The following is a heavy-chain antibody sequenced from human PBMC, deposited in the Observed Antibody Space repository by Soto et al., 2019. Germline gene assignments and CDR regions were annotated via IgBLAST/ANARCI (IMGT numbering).Heavy chain of an antibody. Sequence: GGSLRLSCAASGFTFSSYWMHWVRQAPGKGLVWVSRINSDGSSTSYADSVKGRFTISRDNAKNTLYLQMNSLRAEDTAVYYCAREAAAGRYYGMDVWGQGTTVTVSS. V-gene: IGHV3-74*01. D-gene: IGHD6-13*01. CDR2: INSDGSST. CDR1: GFTFSSYW. CDR3: AREAAAGRYYGMDV. J-gene: IGHJ6*02.